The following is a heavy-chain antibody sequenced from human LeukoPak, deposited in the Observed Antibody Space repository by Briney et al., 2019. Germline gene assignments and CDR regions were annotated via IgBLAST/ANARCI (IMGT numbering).Heavy chain of an antibody. D-gene: IGHD6-19*01. J-gene: IGHJ4*02. CDR3: AKARSAQWLKEVIDY. CDR2: ISYDGSNK. CDR1: GFTFSSYA. V-gene: IGHV3-30*18. Sequence: GRSLRLSCAASGFTFSSYAMHWVRQAPGKGLEWVAVISYDGSNKYYADSVKGRFTISRDNSKNTLYLQMNSLRAEDTAVYYCAKARSAQWLKEVIDYWGQGTLVTVSS.